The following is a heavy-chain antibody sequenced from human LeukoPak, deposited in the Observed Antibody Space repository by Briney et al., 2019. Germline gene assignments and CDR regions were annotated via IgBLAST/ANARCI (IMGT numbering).Heavy chain of an antibody. CDR2: IFYSGTT. Sequence: SETLSLTCIVSGGSIRSNSYYWGWISQPPGKGLEWIGSIFYSGTTYYNPSLKSRVTISVDTSKNQFSLKLSSVTAADTAVYYCAREYYQSDAFDIWGQGTMVTVSS. CDR1: GGSIRSNSYY. J-gene: IGHJ3*02. CDR3: AREYYQSDAFDI. V-gene: IGHV4-39*02. D-gene: IGHD3-10*01.